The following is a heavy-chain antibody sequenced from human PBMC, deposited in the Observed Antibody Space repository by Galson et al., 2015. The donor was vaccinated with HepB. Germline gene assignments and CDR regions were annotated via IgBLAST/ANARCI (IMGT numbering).Heavy chain of an antibody. V-gene: IGHV3-9*01. Sequence: SLRLSCAASGFTFDDYAMHWVRQAPGKGLEWVSGISWNSGSIGYADSVKGRFTISRDNAKNSLYLQMNSLGAEDTALYYCAKGIAARPTWFDPWGQGTLVTVSS. D-gene: IGHD6-6*01. J-gene: IGHJ5*02. CDR1: GFTFDDYA. CDR3: AKGIAARPTWFDP. CDR2: ISWNSGSI.